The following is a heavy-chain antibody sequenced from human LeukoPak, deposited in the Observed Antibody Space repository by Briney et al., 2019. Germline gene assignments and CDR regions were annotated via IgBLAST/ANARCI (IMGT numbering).Heavy chain of an antibody. Sequence: GGSLRLSCVASGFTFTEHYMSWIRQAPGKGLEWISYISSSGYTIYYVDSVKGRFTISRDNAKNSLYLQMDSLRDEDSAVYYCARGRGFSSSSDALDIWGQGTMVTVSP. CDR1: GFTFTEHY. J-gene: IGHJ3*02. D-gene: IGHD2-2*01. CDR2: ISSSGYTI. V-gene: IGHV3-11*04. CDR3: ARGRGFSSSSDALDI.